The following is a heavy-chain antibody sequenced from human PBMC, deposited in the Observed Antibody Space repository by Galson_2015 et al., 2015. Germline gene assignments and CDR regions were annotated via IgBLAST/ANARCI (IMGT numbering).Heavy chain of an antibody. V-gene: IGHV3-23*01. Sequence: SLRLSCAASGFTFSSYAMSWVRQAPGKGLEWVSAISGSGGSTYYADSVKGRFTISRDNSKNTLYLQMNSLRAEDTAVYYCAKDERITMIVVVTSDAFDIWGQGTMVTVSS. D-gene: IGHD3-22*01. CDR2: ISGSGGST. CDR1: GFTFSSYA. J-gene: IGHJ3*02. CDR3: AKDERITMIVVVTSDAFDI.